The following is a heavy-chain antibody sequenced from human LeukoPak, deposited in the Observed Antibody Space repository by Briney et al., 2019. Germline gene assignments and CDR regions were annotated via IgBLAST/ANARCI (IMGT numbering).Heavy chain of an antibody. Sequence: GSLRLSCAASGFTFSNYAMSWVRQAPGKGLEWIGEINHSGSTNYNPSLKSRVTISVDTSKNQFSLKLSSVTAADTAVYYCARRRWFHSSGWVDPWGQGTLVTVSS. D-gene: IGHD6-19*01. V-gene: IGHV4-34*01. CDR3: ARRRWFHSSGWVDP. CDR1: GFTFSNYA. CDR2: INHSGST. J-gene: IGHJ5*02.